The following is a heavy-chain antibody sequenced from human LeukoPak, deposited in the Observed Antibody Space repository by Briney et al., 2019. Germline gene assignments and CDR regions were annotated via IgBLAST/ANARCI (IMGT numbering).Heavy chain of an antibody. CDR2: IYYSGST. CDR3: ARGGTIVTGPLHY. Sequence: SETLSLTCTVSGGSISSGGYYWSWIRQHPGKGLEWIGFIYYSGSTNYNPSLKSRVTISVDTSKKQFSLKLNSVTAADTAIYYCARGGTIVTGPLHYWGQGTLVTVSS. J-gene: IGHJ4*02. V-gene: IGHV4-61*08. D-gene: IGHD4-11*01. CDR1: GGSISSGGYY.